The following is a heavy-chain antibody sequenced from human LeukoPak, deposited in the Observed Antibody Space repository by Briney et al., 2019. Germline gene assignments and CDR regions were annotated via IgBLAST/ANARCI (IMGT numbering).Heavy chain of an antibody. CDR2: IYYSGST. D-gene: IGHD3-10*01. CDR3: ARDPRGK. Sequence: SETLSLTCTVSGGSISSSSYYWGWIRQPPGKGLGWSGSIYYSGSTYYNPSLKSRVTISVDTSKNQFSLKLSSVTAADTAVYYCARDPRGKWGQGTLAPVSS. J-gene: IGHJ1*01. V-gene: IGHV4-39*07. CDR1: GGSISSSSYY.